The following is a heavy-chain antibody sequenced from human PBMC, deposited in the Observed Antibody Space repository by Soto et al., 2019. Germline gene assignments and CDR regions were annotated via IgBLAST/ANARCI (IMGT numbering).Heavy chain of an antibody. V-gene: IGHV4-59*08. D-gene: IGHD3-10*01. CDR2: VYYNGGS. J-gene: IGHJ6*02. Sequence: QVQLQESGPGLVKPSETLSLTCTVSGGSIDGYNCAWIRQPPGKALEWVGYVYYNGGSSYNPSLKSRVTLSMDTSKSQFSLQLRSVTAADTAVYYCARQGIGNLHGLVDLWGRGTTVTVSS. CDR1: GGSIDGYN. CDR3: ARQGIGNLHGLVDL.